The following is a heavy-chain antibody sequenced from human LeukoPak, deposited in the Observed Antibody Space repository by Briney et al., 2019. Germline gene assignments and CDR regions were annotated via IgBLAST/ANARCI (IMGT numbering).Heavy chain of an antibody. CDR1: GGSISSHY. CDR3: VRYSSPFYYYYYYMDV. D-gene: IGHD6-13*01. J-gene: IGHJ6*03. Sequence: SETLSLTCTVSGGSISSHYWSWIRQPPGKGLEWIGYIYYSGSTNYNPSLKSRVTISVDTSKNQFSLKLSSVTAADTAVYYCVRYSSPFYYYYYYMDVWGKGTTVTVSS. CDR2: IYYSGST. V-gene: IGHV4-59*11.